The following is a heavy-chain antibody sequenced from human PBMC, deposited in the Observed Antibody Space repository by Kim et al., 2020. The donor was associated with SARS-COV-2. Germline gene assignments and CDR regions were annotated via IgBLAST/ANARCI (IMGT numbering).Heavy chain of an antibody. CDR1: GGSISSSSYY. V-gene: IGHV4-39*01. D-gene: IGHD6-13*01. CDR3: ARYGYSSSWPGGYYFDY. Sequence: SETLSLTCTVSGGSISSSSYYWGWIRQPPGKGLEWIGSIYYSGSTYYNPSLKSRVTISVDTSKNQFSLKLSSVTAADTAVYYCARYGYSSSWPGGYYFDYWGQGTLVTVSS. CDR2: IYYSGST. J-gene: IGHJ4*02.